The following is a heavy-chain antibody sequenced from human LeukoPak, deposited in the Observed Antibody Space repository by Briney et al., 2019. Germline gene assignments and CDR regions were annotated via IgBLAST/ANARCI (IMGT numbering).Heavy chain of an antibody. CDR2: LYSGGTT. V-gene: IGHV3-66*01. CDR3: ARGYGSGSYGY. J-gene: IGHJ4*02. D-gene: IGHD3-10*01. Sequence: GGSPRLSCAASGFSVSSNYMSWVRQAPGKGLEWVSILYSGGTTYYADSVKGRFTISRDNSKNTLYLQMNSLRAEDTAVYYCARGYGSGSYGYWGQGTLVTVSS. CDR1: GFSVSSNY.